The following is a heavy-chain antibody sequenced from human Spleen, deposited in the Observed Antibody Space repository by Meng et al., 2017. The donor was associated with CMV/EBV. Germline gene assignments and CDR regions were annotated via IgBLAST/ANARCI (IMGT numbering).Heavy chain of an antibody. D-gene: IGHD2-2*01. CDR1: GGSFSGYY. CDR2: INHSGST. V-gene: IGHV4-34*01. CDR3: ARDTSYSSTRNFDY. Sequence: VYGGSFSGYYWSWIRQPPGKGLEWIGEINHSGSTNYNPSLKSRVTISVDTSKNQFSLKLSSVTAVDTAVYYCARDTSYSSTRNFDYWGQGTLVTVSS. J-gene: IGHJ4*02.